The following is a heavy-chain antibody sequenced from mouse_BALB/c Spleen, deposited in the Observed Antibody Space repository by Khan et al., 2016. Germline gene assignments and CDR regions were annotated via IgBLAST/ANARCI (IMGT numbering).Heavy chain of an antibody. CDR1: GFSLSRYS. CDR2: IWGGGNT. J-gene: IGHJ4*01. V-gene: IGHV2-6-4*01. D-gene: IGHD2-10*01. Sequence: QVQLKQSGPGLVAPSQSLSITCTVSGFSLSRYSVHWVRQPPGKGLEWLGMIWGGGNTDYNSALKSRLSISKDNSKSQVFLKMNSLQMDDTAMYYCARSLLWPAMDYWGQGTSVTVSS. CDR3: ARSLLWPAMDY.